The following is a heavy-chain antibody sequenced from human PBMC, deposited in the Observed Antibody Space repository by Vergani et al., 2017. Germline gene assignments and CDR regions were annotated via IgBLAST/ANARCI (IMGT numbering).Heavy chain of an antibody. D-gene: IGHD6-6*01. CDR3: ARDSSSSVYYYYGMDV. CDR1: GFTFDDYA. Sequence: EVQLVESGGGLVQPGRSLRLSCAASGFTFDDYAMHWVRQAPGKGLEWVSGISWNSGSIGYADSVKGRFTISRDNAKNSLYLQMNSLRAEDTAVYYCARDSSSSVYYYYGMDVWGQGTTVTVSS. J-gene: IGHJ6*02. V-gene: IGHV3-9*01. CDR2: ISWNSGSI.